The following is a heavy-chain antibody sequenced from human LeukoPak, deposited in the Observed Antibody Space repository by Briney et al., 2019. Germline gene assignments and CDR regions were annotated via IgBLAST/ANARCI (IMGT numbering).Heavy chain of an antibody. CDR3: ARDTDIVVVPAADPIGY. CDR2: ISAYNGNT. D-gene: IGHD2-2*01. CDR1: GYTFTSYG. Sequence: ASVKVSCKASGYTFTSYGISWVRQAPGQGLEWMGWISAYNGNTNYAQKLQGRVAMTTDTSTSTAYMELRSLRSEDTAVYYCARDTDIVVVPAADPIGYWGQGTLVTVSS. J-gene: IGHJ4*02. V-gene: IGHV1-18*01.